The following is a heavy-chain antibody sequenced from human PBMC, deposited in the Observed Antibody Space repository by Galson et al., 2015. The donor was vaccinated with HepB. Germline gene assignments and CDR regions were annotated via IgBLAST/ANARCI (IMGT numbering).Heavy chain of an antibody. CDR2: VYTSGNT. D-gene: IGHD3-10*01. CDR1: GGSISSYY. J-gene: IGHJ2*01. CDR3: AGGGSTREVMPYWYFNL. V-gene: IGHV4-4*07. Sequence: SETLSLTCTVSGGSISSYYWSWIRQPAGRGLQWIGRVYTSGNTNYNPSLKSRVTMSIDTSKNQFSLKLTSVTAADTAVYYCAGGGSTREVMPYWYFNLWGRGTLVTVSS.